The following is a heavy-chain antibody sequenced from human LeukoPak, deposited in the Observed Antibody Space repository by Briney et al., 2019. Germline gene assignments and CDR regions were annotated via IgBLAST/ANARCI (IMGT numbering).Heavy chain of an antibody. CDR3: ARGYYDSSGYFPNTKYYFDY. Sequence: SETLSLTCTVSGGSISSYYWSWIRQPPGKGLEWIGYIYYSGSTNYNPSLKSRVTISVDTSKNQFSLKLSSVTAADTAVYYCARGYYDSSGYFPNTKYYFDYWGQGTLVTVSS. V-gene: IGHV4-59*01. CDR2: IYYSGST. J-gene: IGHJ4*02. D-gene: IGHD3-22*01. CDR1: GGSISSYY.